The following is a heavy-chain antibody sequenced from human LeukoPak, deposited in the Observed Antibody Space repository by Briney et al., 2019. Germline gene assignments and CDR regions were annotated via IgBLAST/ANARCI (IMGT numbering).Heavy chain of an antibody. D-gene: IGHD6-13*01. CDR3: ARGASSWEYTTFDV. J-gene: IGHJ3*01. Sequence: QPGGSLRLSCAASGFTFNSYGMHWVRQPPGKGLEWVAFIRFDGSYKSYADSVKGRFNISRDNSNNALFLQMNNLRAEDMAIYYCARGASSWEYTTFDVWGQGAIVTVSS. CDR1: GFTFNSYG. V-gene: IGHV3-30*02. CDR2: IRFDGSYK.